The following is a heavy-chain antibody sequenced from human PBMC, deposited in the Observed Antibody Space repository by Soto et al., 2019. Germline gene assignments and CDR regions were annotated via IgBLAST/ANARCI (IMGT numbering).Heavy chain of an antibody. Sequence: SVKVACKASGGSFSGYAISWVRQAPGQGLEWMGGIIPIFGTANYAQKFQGRVTITADESTSTAYMELSSLRSEDTAVYYCARTKDRGSYYPPAYFDLGGRGTLVT. J-gene: IGHJ2*01. CDR1: GGSFSGYA. CDR3: ARTKDRGSYYPPAYFDL. CDR2: IIPIFGTA. V-gene: IGHV1-69*13. D-gene: IGHD1-26*01.